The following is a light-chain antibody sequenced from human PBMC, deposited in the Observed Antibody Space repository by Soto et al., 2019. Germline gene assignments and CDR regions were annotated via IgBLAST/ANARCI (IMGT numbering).Light chain of an antibody. CDR2: GAS. CDR1: QSVSSN. CDR3: HQYNNWPPWT. V-gene: IGKV3-15*01. J-gene: IGKJ1*01. Sequence: DIVMTQSPATLSVSPGERATLSCRASQSVSSNLAWYQQKPGQAPRLLIYGASTRATGIPARFSGSGSGTKFPLTISSLQSEDFAVYYCHQYNNWPPWTFGQGTKVEIK.